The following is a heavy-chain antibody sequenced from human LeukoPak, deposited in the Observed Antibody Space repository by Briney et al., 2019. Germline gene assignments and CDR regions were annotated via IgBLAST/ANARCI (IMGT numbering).Heavy chain of an antibody. CDR2: ISTNTGNP. J-gene: IGHJ6*03. D-gene: IGHD2-15*01. CDR3: ARKSVAATPRDIVYQYSYMDV. V-gene: IGHV7-4-1*02. Sequence: ASVKVSCKSSGYTFTSYAMNWVRQAPGQGLEWMGWISTNTGNPTYAQGFTGRFVFSLDTSVSTAYLQISSLKAEDTAVYYCARKSVAATPRDIVYQYSYMDVWGKGTTVTISS. CDR1: GYTFTSYA.